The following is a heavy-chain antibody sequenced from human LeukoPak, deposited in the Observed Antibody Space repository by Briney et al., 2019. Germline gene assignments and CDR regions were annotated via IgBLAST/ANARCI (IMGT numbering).Heavy chain of an antibody. CDR1: GGSITTYH. D-gene: IGHD6-13*01. V-gene: IGHV4-59*13. Sequence: SETLSLTCTVSGGSITTYHWSWLRQSPGKGLEWIGYIYYSGTTNYNPSLKSRVTISVDTSKNQFSLKLSSVTAADTAVYYCARGVYIAAAQYGYWGQGTLVTVSS. J-gene: IGHJ4*02. CDR3: ARGVYIAAAQYGY. CDR2: IYYSGTT.